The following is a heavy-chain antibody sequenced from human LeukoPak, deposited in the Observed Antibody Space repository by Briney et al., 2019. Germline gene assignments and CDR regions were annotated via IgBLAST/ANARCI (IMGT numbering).Heavy chain of an antibody. J-gene: IGHJ4*02. CDR2: ITSSNNYI. CDR3: ARWLGAIAWPYYFDY. CDR1: GFTFSSYS. V-gene: IGHV3-21*01. D-gene: IGHD3-16*02. Sequence: GGSLRLSCAASGFTFSSYSMNWVRQAPGKGLEWVSSITSSNNYIYYGDSVKGRFTISRDDAKNSLYLQMNSLRAEDTAVYYCARWLGAIAWPYYFDYWGQGTLVTVSS.